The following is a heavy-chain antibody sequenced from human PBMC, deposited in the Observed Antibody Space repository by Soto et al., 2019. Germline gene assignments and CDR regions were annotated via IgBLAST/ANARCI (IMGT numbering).Heavy chain of an antibody. V-gene: IGHV4-59*01. CDR2: IYYSGST. CDR1: GGSISSYY. CDR3: ATYLAVAGFDY. Sequence: SETLSLTCTVSGGSISSYYWSWIRQPPGKGLEWIGYIYYSGSTNYNPSLKSRVTISVDTSKNQFSLKLSSVTAADTAVYYCATYLAVAGFDYWGQGTLVTVSS. D-gene: IGHD6-19*01. J-gene: IGHJ4*02.